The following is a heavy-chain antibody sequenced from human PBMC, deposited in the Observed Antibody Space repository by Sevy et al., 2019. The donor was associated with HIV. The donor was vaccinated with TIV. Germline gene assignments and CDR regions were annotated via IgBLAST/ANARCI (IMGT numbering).Heavy chain of an antibody. CDR2: ISWNSGSI. CDR3: GKGRGSPLVGAPQGPFDY. Sequence: GGSLRLSCAASGFTFDDYAMHWVRQAPGKGLEWVSGISWNSGSIGYADSVKGRFTISRDNAKNSLYLQMNRLRAEDTDLHYCGKGRGSPLVGAPQGPFDYRGQGNLVTGSS. V-gene: IGHV3-9*01. CDR1: GFTFDDYA. J-gene: IGHJ4*02. D-gene: IGHD1-26*01.